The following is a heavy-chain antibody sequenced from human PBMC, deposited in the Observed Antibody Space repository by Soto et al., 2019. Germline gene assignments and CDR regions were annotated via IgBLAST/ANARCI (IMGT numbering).Heavy chain of an antibody. D-gene: IGHD1-1*01. J-gene: IGHJ6*01. CDR3: AGDAGGNDSPYGMDV. V-gene: IGHV1-69*04. CDR2: IIPILTIA. Sequence: SVKVSCKASGCTFSRYAITWVRQAPGQGLEWIGRIIPILTIANYAQKLQGRVTITADESTSTAYMELSSLRSEDTAVYYCAGDAGGNDSPYGMDVWGQGTTVTVSS. CDR1: GCTFSRYA.